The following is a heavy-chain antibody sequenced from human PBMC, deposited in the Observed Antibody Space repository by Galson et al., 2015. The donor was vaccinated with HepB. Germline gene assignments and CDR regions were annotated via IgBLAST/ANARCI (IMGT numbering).Heavy chain of an antibody. D-gene: IGHD5-12*01. CDR2: ISYDGSNK. CDR1: GFTLSNYG. J-gene: IGHJ6*01. CDR3: VNLYSGGYSGYDYYYYGMDV. Sequence: SLRLSCAASGFTLSNYGMHWVRQAPGKGLEWVAVISYDGSNKYYADSVRGRFTISRDNSKNTLYLQMNGLRDEDTAVYYCVNLYSGGYSGYDYYYYGMDVWGQGTTVTVSS. V-gene: IGHV3-30*18.